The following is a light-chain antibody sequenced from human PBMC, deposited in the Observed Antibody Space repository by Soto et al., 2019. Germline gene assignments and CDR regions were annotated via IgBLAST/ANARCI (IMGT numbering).Light chain of an antibody. Sequence: QSVMTQPPSVSAAPGQKVTISCSGSSSNIGGNSVSWYQQLPGTAPKLLIYDNYKRPSGIPDRFSGSKSGTSATLGITGLQTGDEADYYCATWDSSLSAVVVGGGTKVTVL. CDR1: SSNIGGNS. CDR3: ATWDSSLSAVV. V-gene: IGLV1-51*01. J-gene: IGLJ2*01. CDR2: DNY.